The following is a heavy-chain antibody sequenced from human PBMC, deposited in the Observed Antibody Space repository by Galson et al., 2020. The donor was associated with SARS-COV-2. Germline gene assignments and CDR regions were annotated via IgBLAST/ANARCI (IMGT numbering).Heavy chain of an antibody. CDR3: ARDRYTSGWYVGSTMDV. J-gene: IGHJ6*02. CDR1: GFTFSSHT. CDR2: TSYDGTNK. Sequence: GGSLRLSCAASGFTFSSHTMHWVRQAPGKGLEWVALTSYDGTNKYHADSVKGRFNISRDNSKNTLYLQMNSRPAEDTAVYYCARDRYTSGWYVGSTMDVWGQGTTVTVSS. D-gene: IGHD6-19*01. V-gene: IGHV3-30*04.